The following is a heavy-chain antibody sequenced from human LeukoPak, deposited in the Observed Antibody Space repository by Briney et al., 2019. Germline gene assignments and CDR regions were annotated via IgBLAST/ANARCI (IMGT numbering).Heavy chain of an antibody. CDR3: ARIELWPSRNFDY. J-gene: IGHJ4*02. V-gene: IGHV4-61*01. CDR2: IYYSGST. CDR1: GGSVSSGSYY. D-gene: IGHD5-18*01. Sequence: PSETLSLTCTVSGGSVSSGSYYWSWIRQPPGKGLEWIGYIYYSGSTNYNPSLKSRVTISVDTSKNQFSLKPSSVTAADTAVYYCARIELWPSRNFDYWGQGTLVTVSS.